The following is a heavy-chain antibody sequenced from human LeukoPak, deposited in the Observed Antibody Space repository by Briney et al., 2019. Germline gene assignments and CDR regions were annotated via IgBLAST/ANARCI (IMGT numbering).Heavy chain of an antibody. Sequence: GGSLRLSCAASGFTFDDYAMHWVRQAPGKGLEWVSGISWNSGSIGYADSVKGRFTISRDNAKNSLYLQMNSLRAEDMALYYCAKGIGYYYDSSGYPLFDYWGQGTLVTVSS. V-gene: IGHV3-9*03. D-gene: IGHD3-22*01. CDR3: AKGIGYYYDSSGYPLFDY. CDR2: ISWNSGSI. CDR1: GFTFDDYA. J-gene: IGHJ4*02.